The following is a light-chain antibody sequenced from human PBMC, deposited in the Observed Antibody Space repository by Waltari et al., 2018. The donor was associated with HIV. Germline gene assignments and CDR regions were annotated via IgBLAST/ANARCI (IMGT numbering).Light chain of an antibody. CDR1: RSNIGSNT. J-gene: IGLJ2*01. Sequence: QSVLTQPPSASGTPGQRVTISCSGSRSNIGSNTVNWYQHLPGTAPKLLIYHNNQRPSGVPDRFSGSKSGTSASLAISGLQSEDEADYYCAAWDDSLNGQGVFGGGTKLTVL. CDR3: AAWDDSLNGQGV. V-gene: IGLV1-44*01. CDR2: HNN.